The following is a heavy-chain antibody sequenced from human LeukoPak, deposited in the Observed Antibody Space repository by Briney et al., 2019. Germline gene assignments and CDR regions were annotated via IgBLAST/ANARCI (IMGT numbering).Heavy chain of an antibody. CDR3: AKMIEAGGHNYFDY. V-gene: IGHV3-48*04. D-gene: IGHD3-22*01. Sequence: GGSLRLSCAASGFNFNSYTMNWIRQAPGKGLEWVSMISSTSTTIYYANSVKGRFTISRDNAKNSLYLQMNSLRAEDMALYYCAKMIEAGGHNYFDYWGQGTLVTVSS. CDR1: GFNFNSYT. CDR2: ISSTSTTI. J-gene: IGHJ4*02.